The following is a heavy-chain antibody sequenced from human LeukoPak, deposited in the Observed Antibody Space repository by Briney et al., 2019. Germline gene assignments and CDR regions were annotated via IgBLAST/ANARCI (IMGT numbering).Heavy chain of an antibody. V-gene: IGHV3-53*01. Sequence: GGSLRLSCAASGFTVSSNYMSWVRKAPGKGLEWVSVIYSGGSTYYADSVKGRFTISRDNSKNTLYLQMNSLRAEDTAVYYCARGKVFRDGYKAYYFDYWGQGTLVTVSS. CDR3: ARGKVFRDGYKAYYFDY. D-gene: IGHD5-24*01. J-gene: IGHJ4*02. CDR2: IYSGGST. CDR1: GFTVSSNY.